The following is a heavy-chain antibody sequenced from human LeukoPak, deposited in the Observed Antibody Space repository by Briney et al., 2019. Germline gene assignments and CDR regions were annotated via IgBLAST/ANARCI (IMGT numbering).Heavy chain of an antibody. J-gene: IGHJ6*03. V-gene: IGHV3-7*01. CDR1: GFTFSSYW. Sequence: GGSLRLSCAASGFTFSSYWMSWVRQAPGKGLEWVANIKQDGSEKYYVDSVKGRFTISRDNAKNSLYLQMNSLRAEDTAVYYCARAGAATMVRGVHYYYYMDVWGKGTTVTISS. D-gene: IGHD3-10*01. CDR2: IKQDGSEK. CDR3: ARAGAATMVRGVHYYYYMDV.